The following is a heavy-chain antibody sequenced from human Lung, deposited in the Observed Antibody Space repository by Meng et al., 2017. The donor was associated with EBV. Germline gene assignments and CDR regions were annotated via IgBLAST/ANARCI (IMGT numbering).Heavy chain of an antibody. CDR2: ISSSSSYI. CDR1: GFTFSSYS. Sequence: EVQLVESGGGLVKPGGSRRISCAASGFTFSSYSMNWVRQAPGKGLEWVSSISSSSSYIYYADSVKGRFTISRDNAKNSLYLQMNSLRAEDTAVYYCARMYSGSYYGYFQHWGQGTLVTVSS. CDR3: ARMYSGSYYGYFQH. V-gene: IGHV3-21*01. J-gene: IGHJ1*01. D-gene: IGHD1-26*01.